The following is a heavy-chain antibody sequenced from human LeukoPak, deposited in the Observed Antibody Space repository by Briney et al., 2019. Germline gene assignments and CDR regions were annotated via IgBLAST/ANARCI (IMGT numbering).Heavy chain of an antibody. V-gene: IGHV4-61*01. CDR2: IYYSGST. CDR1: GGSVSSGSYY. D-gene: IGHD3-10*01. J-gene: IGHJ4*02. Sequence: SETLSLTCTVSGGSVSSGSYYWSWIRQPPGKGLEWIGYIYYSGSTNYNPSLKSRVTISVDTSKNQFSLKLSSVTAADTAVYYCARDPLPTLDYYGSGSGYWGQGTLDTVSS. CDR3: ARDPLPTLDYYGSGSGY.